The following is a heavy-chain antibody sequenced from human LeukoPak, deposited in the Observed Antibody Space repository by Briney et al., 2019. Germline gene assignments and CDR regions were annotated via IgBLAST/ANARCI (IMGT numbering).Heavy chain of an antibody. CDR1: GFTFSAYH. CDR3: ARTHERDLDY. Sequence: GGSLRLSCAASGFTFSAYHMNWVRQAPGKGLEWVSYISIISSTIYYADSVKGRFTISRDDAKNSVYLQMNSLRADDTAVYYCARTHERDLDYWGQGTLVTVPS. J-gene: IGHJ4*02. CDR2: ISIISSTI. V-gene: IGHV3-48*01.